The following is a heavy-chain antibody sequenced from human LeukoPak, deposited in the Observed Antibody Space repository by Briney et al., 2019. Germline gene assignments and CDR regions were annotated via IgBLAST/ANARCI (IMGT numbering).Heavy chain of an antibody. CDR2: ISCSSSYI. D-gene: IGHD3-22*01. J-gene: IGHJ4*02. Sequence: GGPLRLSCAASGFTFSSYSMNWVRQAPGEGLEGVSSISCSSSYIYYADSVKGRFTISRDNAKNSLYLQMNSLRAEDTAVYYCARDGAYYYDSSLGFDYWGQGTLVTVSS. CDR3: ARDGAYYYDSSLGFDY. V-gene: IGHV3-21*01. CDR1: GFTFSSYS.